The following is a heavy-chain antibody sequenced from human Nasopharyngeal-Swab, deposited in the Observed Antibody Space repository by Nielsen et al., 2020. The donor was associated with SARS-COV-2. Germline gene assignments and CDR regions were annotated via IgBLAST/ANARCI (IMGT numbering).Heavy chain of an antibody. CDR3: ARNPGVVLEYGWFDP. J-gene: IGHJ5*02. CDR1: GGTFSSYA. Sequence: SVKVSCKASGGTFSSYAISWVRQAPGQGLEWMGRIIPILGIANYAQKFQGRVTITADKSTSTAYMELSSLRSEDTAVYYCARNPGVVLEYGWFDPWGQGTLVTVSS. D-gene: IGHD3-3*01. CDR2: IIPILGIA. V-gene: IGHV1-69*04.